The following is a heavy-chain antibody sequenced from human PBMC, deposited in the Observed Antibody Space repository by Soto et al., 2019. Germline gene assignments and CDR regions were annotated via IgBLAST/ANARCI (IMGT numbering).Heavy chain of an antibody. D-gene: IGHD3-22*01. Sequence: QVQLQQWGAGRLKPSETLSLTCAVYGGAFSGYYWSWIRQPPGKGLEWIGEINHSGSTNYNPSLKSHITITVDPSKHQFYLNLSSVTAADTAVYYCASFGTSSCYRVYFQHWDQGTLVTVSS. J-gene: IGHJ1*01. CDR1: GGAFSGYY. CDR3: ASFGTSSCYRVYFQH. V-gene: IGHV4-34*01. CDR2: INHSGST.